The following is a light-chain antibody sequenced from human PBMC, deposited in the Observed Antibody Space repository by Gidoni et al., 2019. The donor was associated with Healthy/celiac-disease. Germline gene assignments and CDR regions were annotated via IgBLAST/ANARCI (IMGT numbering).Light chain of an antibody. V-gene: IGLV1-44*01. CDR3: AAWDDSLNGVV. J-gene: IGLJ2*01. CDR2: SNN. Sequence: QSVLTHPPPASGTPGQRVTIPCSGSSSNIGSNTVNWYQQLPGTAPKLLIYSNNQRPSGVPDRFSGSKSGTSASLAISGLQSEDEADYYCAAWDDSLNGVVFGGGTKLTVL. CDR1: SSNIGSNT.